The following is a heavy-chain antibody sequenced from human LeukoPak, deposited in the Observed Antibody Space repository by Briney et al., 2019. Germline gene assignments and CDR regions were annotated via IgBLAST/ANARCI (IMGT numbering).Heavy chain of an antibody. V-gene: IGHV3-7*01. Sequence: GGSLRLSCAASGFTFSSYWMSWVRQAPGKGLEWVANIKQDGSEKYYVDSVKGRFTVSGDNTQNSLYLQMNSLRAEDTAVYYCARDQGVTAYVIGYWGQGTLVTVSS. CDR3: ARDQGVTAYVIGY. CDR1: GFTFSSYW. CDR2: IKQDGSEK. J-gene: IGHJ4*02. D-gene: IGHD2-21*02.